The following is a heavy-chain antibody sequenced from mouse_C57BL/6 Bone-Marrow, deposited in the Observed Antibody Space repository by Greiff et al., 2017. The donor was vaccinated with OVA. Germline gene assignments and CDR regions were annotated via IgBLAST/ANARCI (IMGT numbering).Heavy chain of an antibody. V-gene: IGHV1-64*01. CDR2: IHPNSGST. CDR1: GYTFTSYW. Sequence: QVQLQQPGAELVKPGASVKLSCKASGYTFTSYWMHWVKQRPGQGLEWIGMIHPNSGSTNYNEKFKSKATLTVDKSSSTAYMQLSSLTSEDSAVYYCARWGDYDYFDVWGTGTTVTVSS. D-gene: IGHD2-4*01. CDR3: ARWGDYDYFDV. J-gene: IGHJ1*03.